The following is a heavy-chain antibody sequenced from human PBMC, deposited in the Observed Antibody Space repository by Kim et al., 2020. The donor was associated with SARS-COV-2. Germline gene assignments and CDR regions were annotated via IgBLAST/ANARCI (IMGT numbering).Heavy chain of an antibody. D-gene: IGHD2-2*01. CDR3: ARDRYCSTTHCYNWFDP. CDR1: GFLFNTFG. J-gene: IGHJ5*02. V-gene: IGHV3-33*01. CDR2: ISYDETNT. Sequence: GGSLRLSCAASGFLFNTFGMHWVRQAPGKGPQWVAFISYDETNTYYADSVKGRFTISRDNSKNTLYLQMNSLRAEDTAVYFCARDRYCSTTHCYNWFDPWGQGTLVTVSS.